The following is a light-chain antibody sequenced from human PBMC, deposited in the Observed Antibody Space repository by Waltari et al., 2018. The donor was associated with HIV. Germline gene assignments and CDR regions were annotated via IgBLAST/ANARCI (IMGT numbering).Light chain of an antibody. CDR1: SSNIGHNY. V-gene: IGLV1-47*01. CDR2: RNN. CDR3: ATWDDSLSGPV. Sequence: QSVLTQPPSASGTPGQRVTISCSGSSSNIGHNYVYWYQQLPGTAPKLLIYRNNQRPSGGPDRFSGSKSDTSASLAISGLRSEDEADYFCATWDDSLSGPVFGGGTKLTVL. J-gene: IGLJ2*01.